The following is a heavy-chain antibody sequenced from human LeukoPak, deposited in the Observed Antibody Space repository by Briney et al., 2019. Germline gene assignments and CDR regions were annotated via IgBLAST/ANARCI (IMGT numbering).Heavy chain of an antibody. D-gene: IGHD5-18*01. Sequence: SETLSLTCAVYGGSFSGYYWSWIRQPPGKGLEWIGYIYYSGSTNYNPSLKSRVTISVDTSKNQFSLKLSSVTAADTAVYYCARSQQLIRTFDCWGQGTLVTVSS. CDR3: ARSQQLIRTFDC. CDR2: IYYSGST. CDR1: GGSFSGYY. J-gene: IGHJ4*02. V-gene: IGHV4-59*01.